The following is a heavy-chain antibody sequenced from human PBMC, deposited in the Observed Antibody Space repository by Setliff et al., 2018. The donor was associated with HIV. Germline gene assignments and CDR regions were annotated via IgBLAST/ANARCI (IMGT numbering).Heavy chain of an antibody. J-gene: IGHJ4*02. CDR3: ARLLDNSGGWPFDY. D-gene: IGHD6-19*01. CDR2: IYPGDSDT. Sequence: GESLKISCKASGYSFTHTWIGWVRQMPGKGLEWMGIIYPGDSDTRYSPSLQGLVTISVDKSINPAYLQWSSLKASDTAMYCCARLLDNSGGWPFDYWGQGTLVTVSS. V-gene: IGHV5-51*01. CDR1: GYSFTHTW.